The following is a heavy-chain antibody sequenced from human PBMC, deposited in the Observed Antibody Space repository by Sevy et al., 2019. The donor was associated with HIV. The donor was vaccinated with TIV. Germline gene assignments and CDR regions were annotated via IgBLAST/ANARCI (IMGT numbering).Heavy chain of an antibody. V-gene: IGHV3-23*01. CDR1: GFTFRTYA. Sequence: GGSLRLSCTASGFTFRTYAMSWVRQAPGKGLDWVSGKGLEWVSAISGSDSTYYAESVKGRFTITRNNSKNTVYLKMKSLSAEDTAVYYCAKCGDHDFWSSYSYFDYWGQGALVTVSS. D-gene: IGHD3-3*01. CDR2: ISGSDST. CDR3: AKCGDHDFWSSYSYFDY. J-gene: IGHJ4*02.